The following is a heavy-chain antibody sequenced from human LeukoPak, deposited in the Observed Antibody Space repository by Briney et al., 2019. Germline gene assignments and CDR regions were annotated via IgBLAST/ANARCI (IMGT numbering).Heavy chain of an antibody. J-gene: IGHJ6*02. CDR3: VKAPGYCSGGRCYEKYYFGLDV. D-gene: IGHD2-15*01. V-gene: IGHV3-64D*06. CDR2: ISSNGGNT. CDR1: GFTFSDYY. Sequence: GGSLRLSCAASGFTFSDYYMSWIRQAPGKGLEYVSGISSNGGNTHYADSVKGRFTISRDNSRNTLYLQMSSLRADDTAVYYCVKAPGYCSGGRCYEKYYFGLDVWGQGTTVTVSS.